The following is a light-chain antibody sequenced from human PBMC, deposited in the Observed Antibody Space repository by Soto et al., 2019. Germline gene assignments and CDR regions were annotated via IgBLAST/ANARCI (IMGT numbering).Light chain of an antibody. V-gene: IGKV1-5*01. CDR2: DAS. CDR3: QQYDKSPPWT. J-gene: IGKJ1*01. Sequence: DIQMTQSPYTLSASVGDRVTITCRASQGISTWLAWYQQKPGTAPKLLIYDASSLESGVPSRFSGSGSGTEFTLTINSLQSDDFATYYCQQYDKSPPWTFGQGTKVE. CDR1: QGISTW.